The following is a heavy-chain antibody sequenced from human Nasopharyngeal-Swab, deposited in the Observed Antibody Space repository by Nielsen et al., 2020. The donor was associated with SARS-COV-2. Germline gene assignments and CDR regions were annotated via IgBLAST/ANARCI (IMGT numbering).Heavy chain of an antibody. D-gene: IGHD3-3*01. J-gene: IGHJ6*02. V-gene: IGHV3-13*04. CDR1: GLPFCSQG. CDR2: IGTAGDT. Sequence: GLPFCSQGLVWVPPASGKGVEWVSAIGTAGDTYYPGSVKGRFTISRENAKNSLYLQMNSLRAGDTAVYYCARAGRVAYYDFWSGYYPPYYYYGMDVWGQGTTVTVSS. CDR3: ARAGRVAYYDFWSGYYPPYYYYGMDV.